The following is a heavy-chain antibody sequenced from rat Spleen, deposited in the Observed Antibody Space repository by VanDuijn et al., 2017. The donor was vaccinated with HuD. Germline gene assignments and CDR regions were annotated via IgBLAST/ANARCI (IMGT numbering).Heavy chain of an antibody. D-gene: IGHD1-2*01. V-gene: IGHV5-31*01. CDR1: GFTFNNYW. Sequence: EVQLVESGGGLVQPGRSLKLSCVASGFTFNNYWMTWIRQAPGKGLEWVASITNTGGSTYYPDSVKGRFTISRDNAKSTLYLQMNSLRSEDTATYYCTRHSSTYYVMDAWGQGTSVTVSS. J-gene: IGHJ4*01. CDR3: TRHSSTYYVMDA. CDR2: ITNTGGST.